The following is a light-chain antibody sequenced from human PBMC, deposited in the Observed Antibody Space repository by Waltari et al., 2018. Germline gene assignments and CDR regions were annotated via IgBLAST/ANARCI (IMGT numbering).Light chain of an antibody. J-gene: IGLJ3*02. CDR3: CSYAGSSTFRV. CDR1: SSDVGSYNL. V-gene: IGLV2-23*02. CDR2: EVT. Sequence: QSALTQPASVSGSPGQSLTLPCAVTSSDVGSYNLVSRYQQDPGKAPKFMIYEVTKRPSGISSRFSGSKSGNTASLTISGLQAEDEADYYCCSYAGSSTFRVFGGGTKLTVL.